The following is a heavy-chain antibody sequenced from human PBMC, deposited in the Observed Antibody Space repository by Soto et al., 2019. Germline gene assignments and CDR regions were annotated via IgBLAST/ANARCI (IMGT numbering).Heavy chain of an antibody. D-gene: IGHD4-4*01. J-gene: IGHJ6*02. CDR3: AKDPGSNTYSFYGMDV. CDR1: GFTFSTSG. CDR2: TSYDEGKK. V-gene: IGHV3-30*18. Sequence: GGSLRLSCAAAGFTFSTSGMHWVRQAPGKGLEWVAATSYDEGKKYYADSVKGRFTISRDNSKNTLYLQMSSLRGDDTAVYFCAKDPGSNTYSFYGMDVWGQGTTVTVSS.